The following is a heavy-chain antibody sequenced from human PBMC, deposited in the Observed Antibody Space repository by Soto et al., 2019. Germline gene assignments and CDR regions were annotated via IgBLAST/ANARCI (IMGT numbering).Heavy chain of an antibody. D-gene: IGHD3-16*01. J-gene: IGHJ4*02. V-gene: IGHV3-30-3*01. CDR1: GFTFSIYS. CDR3: ARGLITCGGVNY. CDR2: ISSDGNKE. Sequence: QVQLVESGGDVVQPGGSLRLSCATAGFTFSIYSMHWVRQSPGKGLEWVAVISSDGNKEHYADSVKGRFTISRDNSQNTLFLQMSSLGPEDTAVYYCARGLITCGGVNYWGQGTHVSVSS.